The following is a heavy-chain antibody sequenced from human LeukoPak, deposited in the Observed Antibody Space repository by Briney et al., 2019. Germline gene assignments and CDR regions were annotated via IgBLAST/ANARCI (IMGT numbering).Heavy chain of an antibody. CDR1: GGSFSGYY. J-gene: IGHJ4*02. CDR3: ARGRVGATRYFDY. CDR2: INHSGST. D-gene: IGHD1-26*01. V-gene: IGHV4-34*01. Sequence: SETLSLTCAVYGGSFSGYYWSWIRQPPGKGLEWIGEINHSGSTNYNPSLKSRVTISVDTSKNQFSLRLSSVTAADTAVYYCARGRVGATRYFDYWGQGTLVTVSS.